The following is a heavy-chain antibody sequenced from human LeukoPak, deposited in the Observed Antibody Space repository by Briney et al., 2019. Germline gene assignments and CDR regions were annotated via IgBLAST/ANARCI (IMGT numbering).Heavy chain of an antibody. CDR3: ARRATYYYYGMDV. Sequence: SETLSLTCTVSGGSISSSSYYWGWIRQPPGKGLEWIGSIYYSGSTYYNPSLKSRVTISVDTSKSQFSLKLSSVTAADTAVYYCARRATYYYYGMDVWGQGTTVTVSS. J-gene: IGHJ6*02. D-gene: IGHD5-24*01. V-gene: IGHV4-39*01. CDR2: IYYSGST. CDR1: GGSISSSSYY.